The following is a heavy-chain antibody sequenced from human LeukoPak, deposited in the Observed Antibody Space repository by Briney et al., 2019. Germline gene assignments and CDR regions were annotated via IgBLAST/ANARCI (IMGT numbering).Heavy chain of an antibody. CDR2: VDHTGST. CDR3: ARGRVSSSTWYSTYYYFFYMDF. CDR1: GYSIRSGYY. Sequence: SETLSLTCTVSGYSIRSGYYWTWIRQPPGKGLEWIGYVDHTGSTKFNPSLNGRVSISRDTSKNFFSLRLRSVTAADTAVYFCARGRVSSSTWYSTYYYFFYMDFWGKGTTVTVSS. J-gene: IGHJ6*03. V-gene: IGHV4-61*03. D-gene: IGHD4-11*01.